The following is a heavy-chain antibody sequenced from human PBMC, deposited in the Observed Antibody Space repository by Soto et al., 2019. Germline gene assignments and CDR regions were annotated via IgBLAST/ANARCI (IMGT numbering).Heavy chain of an antibody. CDR3: ARVVDYCDPYYYYGMDV. CDR1: GFTFSDYY. CDR2: ISSSGSTI. D-gene: IGHD3-22*01. V-gene: IGHV3-11*04. J-gene: IGHJ6*02. Sequence: PGGSLRLSCAASGFTFSDYYMSWIRQAPGKGLEWVSDISSSGSTIYYADSVKGRFTISRDNAKNSLYLQMNSLRAEDTAVYYCARVVDYCDPYYYYGMDVWGQGTTVTVSS.